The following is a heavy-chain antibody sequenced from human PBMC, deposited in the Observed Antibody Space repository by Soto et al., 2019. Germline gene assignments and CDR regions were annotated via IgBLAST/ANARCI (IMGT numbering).Heavy chain of an antibody. CDR2: IIPIFGTA. D-gene: IGHD3-22*01. J-gene: IGHJ5*02. V-gene: IGHV1-69*01. CDR3: AKALPPYDSSGQNWFDP. Sequence: QVQLVQSGAEVKKPGSSVKVSCKASGGTFSSYAISCVRQAPGQGLEWMGGIIPIFGTANYAQKFQGRVTITADESTSTAYMELSSLRSEDTAVYYCAKALPPYDSSGQNWFDPWGQGTLVTVSS. CDR1: GGTFSSYA.